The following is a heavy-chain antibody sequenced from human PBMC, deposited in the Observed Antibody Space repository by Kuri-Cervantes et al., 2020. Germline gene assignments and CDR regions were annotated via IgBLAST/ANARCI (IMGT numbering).Heavy chain of an antibody. D-gene: IGHD3-10*01. J-gene: IGHJ4*02. CDR1: GFTFSSHA. Sequence: GESLKISCAASGFTFSSHAMHWVRQAPGKGLEWVAVISYDGSNKYYADSVKGRFTISRDNSKNTLSLQMNSLRAEDTAVYYCAKDRSSGFGEPDYWGQGTLVTVSS. CDR2: ISYDGSNK. V-gene: IGHV3-30-3*01. CDR3: AKDRSSGFGEPDY.